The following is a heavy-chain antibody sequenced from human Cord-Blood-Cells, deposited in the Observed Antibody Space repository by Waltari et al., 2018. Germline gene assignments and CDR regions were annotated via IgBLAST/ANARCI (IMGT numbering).Heavy chain of an antibody. CDR1: GGSISSYY. J-gene: IGHJ3*02. CDR3: ARDDSGSLPGDAFDI. V-gene: IGHV4-4*07. D-gene: IGHD1-26*01. CDR2: IYTSGST. Sequence: QVQLQESGPGLVKPSETLSLTCTVSGGSISSYYWSWIRQPAGKGLEWIGRIYTSGSTNYNPSLKSRVTMSLDTSKTQFSLKLSSVTAADTAVYYCARDDSGSLPGDAFDIWGQGTMVTVSS.